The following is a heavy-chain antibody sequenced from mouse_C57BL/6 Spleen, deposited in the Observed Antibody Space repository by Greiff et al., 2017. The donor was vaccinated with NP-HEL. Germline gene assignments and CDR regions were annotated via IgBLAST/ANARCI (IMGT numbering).Heavy chain of an antibody. J-gene: IGHJ4*01. V-gene: IGHV1-80*01. Sequence: VQLQQSGAELVKPGASVKISCKASGYAFSSYWMNWVKQRPGKGLEWIGQIYPGDGDTNYNGKFKGKATLTADKSSNTAYLQLSSLTSEDTAVYFCASCDYGYAMDYWGQGTSVTVSS. CDR3: ASCDYGYAMDY. CDR1: GYAFSSYW. D-gene: IGHD2-4*01. CDR2: IYPGDGDT.